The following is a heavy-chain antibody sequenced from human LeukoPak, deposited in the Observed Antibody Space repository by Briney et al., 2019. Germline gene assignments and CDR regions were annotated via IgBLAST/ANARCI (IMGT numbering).Heavy chain of an antibody. CDR2: IYYIGST. V-gene: IGHV4-61*01. CDR1: GGXVSSASYY. D-gene: IGHD3-10*01. J-gene: IGHJ4*02. Sequence: PSETLSLTCTVSGGXVSSASYYWSWIRQPPGKGLGWIGYIYYIGSTNYNPSLKSRVTISGDTSKNQFSLKLSSVTAADTAVYYCARVGWYGGLTQFDYWGQGTLVTVSS. CDR3: ARVGWYGGLTQFDY.